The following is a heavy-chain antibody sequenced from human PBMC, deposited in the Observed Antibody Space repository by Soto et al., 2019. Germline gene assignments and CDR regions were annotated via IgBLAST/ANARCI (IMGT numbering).Heavy chain of an antibody. Sequence: SETLSLTCAVYGGSFSNYFWTWIRQPPGKGLEWIGEINPSGSTSYNPSLKSRVTISIDTSKNQFSLRLSSVTAADTAVYYCARGLGGHFDYWGQGTLVTVSS. J-gene: IGHJ4*02. V-gene: IGHV4-34*01. CDR2: INPSGST. CDR1: GGSFSNYF. CDR3: ARGLGGHFDY. D-gene: IGHD3-16*01.